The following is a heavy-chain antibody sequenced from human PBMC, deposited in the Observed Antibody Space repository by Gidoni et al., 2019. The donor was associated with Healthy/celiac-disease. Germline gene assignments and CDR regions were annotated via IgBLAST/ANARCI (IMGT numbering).Heavy chain of an antibody. V-gene: IGHV1-69*02. D-gene: IGHD4-17*01. J-gene: IGHJ4*02. CDR1: GGTFSSYT. Sequence: QVQLVQSGAEVKKPGSSVKVSCKASGGTFSSYTISWVRQAPGQGLEWMGRIIPILGIANYAQKFQGRVTITADKSTSTAYMELSSLRSEDTAVYYCASPDYGGNSVDYWGQGTLVTVSS. CDR2: IIPILGIA. CDR3: ASPDYGGNSVDY.